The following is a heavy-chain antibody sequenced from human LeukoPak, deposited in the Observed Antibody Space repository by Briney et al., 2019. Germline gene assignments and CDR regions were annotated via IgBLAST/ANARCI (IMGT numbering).Heavy chain of an antibody. J-gene: IGHJ6*02. V-gene: IGHV1-2*02. D-gene: IGHD6-6*01. Sequence: ASVKVSCKASGYTFTGYYMHWVRQAPGQGLEWMGWINPNSGGTNYAQKFQGRVTMTRDTSISTAYMELSSLRSDDTAVYYCASSLYSSSSWYYYYGMDVWGQGTTVTVSS. CDR3: ASSLYSSSSWYYYYGMDV. CDR2: INPNSGGT. CDR1: GYTFTGYY.